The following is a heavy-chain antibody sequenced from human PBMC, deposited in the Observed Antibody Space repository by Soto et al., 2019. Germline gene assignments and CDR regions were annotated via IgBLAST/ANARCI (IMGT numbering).Heavy chain of an antibody. CDR2: ITASGEST. V-gene: IGHV3-23*01. Sequence: GGSLRLSCSASVFTFSNSAINCVLPSPGKGLEWVSSITASGESTYYTDSVKGRFTVSRDNSRNTLFLQMSSLTAADTAVYYCAKDRDHWNDFSNPFEPWGQGTQVTVSS. J-gene: IGHJ5*02. CDR3: AKDRDHWNDFSNPFEP. CDR1: VFTFSNSA. D-gene: IGHD1-1*01.